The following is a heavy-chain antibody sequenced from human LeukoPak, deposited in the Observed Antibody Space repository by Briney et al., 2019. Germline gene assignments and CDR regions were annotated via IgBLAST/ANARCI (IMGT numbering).Heavy chain of an antibody. CDR1: DFTFSNYG. Sequence: GGSLRLSCAASDFTFSNYGMHWVRQAPGKGLEWVAFIRYDGNDKYYADSVNGRFTISRDNSKNTLYLQMNSLKSEDTAMYYCAKDGAGTASIDYWGQGTLVTVSS. CDR3: AKDGAGTASIDY. CDR2: IRYDGNDK. J-gene: IGHJ4*02. V-gene: IGHV3-30*02. D-gene: IGHD6-19*01.